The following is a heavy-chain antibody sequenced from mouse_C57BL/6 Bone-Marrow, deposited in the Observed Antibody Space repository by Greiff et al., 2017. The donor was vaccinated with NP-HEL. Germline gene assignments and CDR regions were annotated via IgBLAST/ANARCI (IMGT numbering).Heavy chain of an antibody. CDR2: ISSGSSTI. J-gene: IGHJ4*01. CDR1: GFTFSDYG. V-gene: IGHV5-17*01. Sequence: DVMLVESGGGLVKPGGSLKLSCAASGFTFSDYGMHWVRQAPEKGLEWVAYISSGSSTIYYADTVKGRFTISRDNAKNTLFLQMTSLRSEDTAMYYCARLLLRSGAMDYWGQGTSVTVSS. D-gene: IGHD1-1*01. CDR3: ARLLLRSGAMDY.